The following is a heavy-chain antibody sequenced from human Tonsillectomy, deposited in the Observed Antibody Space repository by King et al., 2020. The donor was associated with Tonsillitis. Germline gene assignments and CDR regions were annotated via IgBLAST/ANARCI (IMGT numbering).Heavy chain of an antibody. J-gene: IGHJ4*02. V-gene: IGHV3-23*04. CDR2: ISGSGDGT. CDR1: GFTFSSYA. CDR3: AKDLRSSGSRIGSY. D-gene: IGHD5-12*01. Sequence: QLVQSRGDLVQPGGSLRLSCAASGFTFSSYAMSWVRQAPGKGLEWVSSISGSGDGTYYADSVKGRFTISRDNSKNTLYLQMNSLRAEDTAIYYCAKDLRSSGSRIGSYWGQGTLVPVSS.